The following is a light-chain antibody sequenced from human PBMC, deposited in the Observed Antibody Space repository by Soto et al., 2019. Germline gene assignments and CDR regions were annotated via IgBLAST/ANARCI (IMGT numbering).Light chain of an antibody. Sequence: DTVMTQSPDSLAVSLGERATINCKSSQSVLYSPNNKNYLAWYQKKPGQPPKLLIYWASTRESGVPDRFSGSGSGTDFTLTISSLQDEDVAVYYCQQYLFTPQTFGQGTKLEIK. V-gene: IGKV4-1*01. CDR2: WAS. CDR3: QQYLFTPQT. J-gene: IGKJ2*01. CDR1: QSVLYSPNNKNY.